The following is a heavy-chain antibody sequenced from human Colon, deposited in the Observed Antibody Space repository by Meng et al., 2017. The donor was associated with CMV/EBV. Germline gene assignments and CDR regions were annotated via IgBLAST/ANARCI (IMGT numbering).Heavy chain of an antibody. CDR1: GFNITNFH. CDR3: ARTFGHLAFDY. V-gene: IGHV3-21*01. CDR2: SVSSGESYN. Sequence: GESLKISCAASGFNITNFHMNWVRQAPGKGLEWVASSVSSGESYNYYADSVKGRFTVSRDNTKSSLYLQMNSLRAEDTAAYYCARTFGHLAFDYWGQGTLVTVSS. J-gene: IGHJ4*02. D-gene: IGHD3-10*01.